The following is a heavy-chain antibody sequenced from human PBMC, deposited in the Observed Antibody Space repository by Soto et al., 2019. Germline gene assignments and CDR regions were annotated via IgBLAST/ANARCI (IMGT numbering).Heavy chain of an antibody. CDR3: AKDPSWIQLWLPYYFDY. J-gene: IGHJ4*02. V-gene: IGHV3-23*01. CDR1: GFTFSSYA. CDR2: ISGSGGST. D-gene: IGHD5-18*01. Sequence: EVQLLESGGGLVQPGGSLRLSCAASGFTFSSYAMSWVRQAPGKGLEWVSAISGSGGSTYYADSVKGRFTISRDNSKNTLYLQMNSLRAEDTAVYYCAKDPSWIQLWLPYYFDYWGQGTLVTVSS.